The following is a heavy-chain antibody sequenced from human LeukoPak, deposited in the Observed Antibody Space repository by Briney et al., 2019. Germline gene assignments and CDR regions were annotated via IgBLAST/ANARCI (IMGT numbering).Heavy chain of an antibody. V-gene: IGHV3-23*01. Sequence: GGTLRLSCAASGCTFSSYGMSWVRQAPGKGLEWVSAISGSGGSTYYADSVKGRFTISRDNSKNTLYLQMNSLRAADTAVYYCAKDKRGSGSYSFDYWGQGTLVTVSS. CDR1: GCTFSSYG. CDR3: AKDKRGSGSYSFDY. CDR2: ISGSGGST. J-gene: IGHJ4*02. D-gene: IGHD3-10*01.